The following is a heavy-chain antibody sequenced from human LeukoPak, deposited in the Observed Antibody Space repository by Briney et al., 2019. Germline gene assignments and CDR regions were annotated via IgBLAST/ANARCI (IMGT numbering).Heavy chain of an antibody. CDR2: IGIWNSPI. D-gene: IGHD1-26*01. V-gene: IGHV3-48*01. CDR3: ARERGDSIVGSDFDS. J-gene: IGHJ4*02. Sequence: GGSLRLSCAASGFTFTRHAMNWVRQAPGRGLEWVSFIGIWNSPIYYGASVRGRFTISRDNAKNSVFQQMNSLRAEDTAVYYCARERGDSIVGSDFDSWGQGTLVTVSS. CDR1: GFTFTRHA.